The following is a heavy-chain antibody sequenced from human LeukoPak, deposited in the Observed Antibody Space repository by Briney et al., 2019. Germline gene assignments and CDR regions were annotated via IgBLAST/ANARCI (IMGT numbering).Heavy chain of an antibody. CDR2: IYHSGST. J-gene: IGHJ4*02. CDR3: ARVLFYDSSPFDY. D-gene: IGHD3-22*01. V-gene: IGHV4-38-2*02. Sequence: KASETLSLTCTVSGYSISSGYYWGWIRQPPGKGLEWIGSIYHSGSTYYNPSLKSRVTISVDTSKNQFSLKLSSVTAADTAVYYCARVLFYDSSPFDYWGQGTLVTVSS. CDR1: GYSISSGYY.